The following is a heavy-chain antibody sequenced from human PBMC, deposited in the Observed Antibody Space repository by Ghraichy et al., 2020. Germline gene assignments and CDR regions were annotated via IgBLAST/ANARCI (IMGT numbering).Heavy chain of an antibody. D-gene: IGHD3-22*01. Sequence: EPLNISCAASGFTFSSYAMSWVRQAPGKGLEWVSAITSSGGSTYYADSVKGRFTISRDNSKNTLYLQMNSLRADDTAVYYCAKDTASGYYRNWFDPWGQGTLVTVSS. CDR1: GFTFSSYA. CDR3: AKDTASGYYRNWFDP. V-gene: IGHV3-23*01. CDR2: ITSSGGST. J-gene: IGHJ5*02.